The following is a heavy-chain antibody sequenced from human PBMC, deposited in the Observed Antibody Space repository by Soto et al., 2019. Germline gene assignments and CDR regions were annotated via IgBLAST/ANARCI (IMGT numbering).Heavy chain of an antibody. Sequence: ASVKVSCKASGGTFSSYAIIWVRQAPGQGLEWMGGIIPIFGTANYAQKFQGRVTITADESTSTAYMELSSLRSEDTAAYYCARGTSGYLSHYYGMDVWGQGTTVTVSS. J-gene: IGHJ6*02. CDR1: GGTFSSYA. V-gene: IGHV1-69*13. CDR3: ARGTSGYLSHYYGMDV. D-gene: IGHD5-12*01. CDR2: IIPIFGTA.